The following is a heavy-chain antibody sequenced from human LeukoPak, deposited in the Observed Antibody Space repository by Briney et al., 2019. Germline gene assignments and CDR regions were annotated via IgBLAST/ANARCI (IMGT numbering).Heavy chain of an antibody. J-gene: IGHJ4*02. V-gene: IGHV1-69*04. CDR3: AREVEGYYYGSGSTFDY. CDR1: GGTFSSYA. CDR2: IIPILGIA. Sequence: GASVKVSCKASGGTFSSYAISWVRQAPGQGLEWMGRIIPILGIANYAQKFQGRVTITADKSTSTAYMELSSLRSEDTAVYYCAREVEGYYYGSGSTFDYWGQGTLVTVSS. D-gene: IGHD3-10*01.